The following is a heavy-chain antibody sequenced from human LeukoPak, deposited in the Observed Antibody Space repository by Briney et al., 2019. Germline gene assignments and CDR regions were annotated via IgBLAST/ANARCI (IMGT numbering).Heavy chain of an antibody. CDR1: GGSINNYY. J-gene: IGHJ4*02. CDR3: ARHRGPTTEVTRDFDY. Sequence: SETLSLTCTVSGGSINNYYWSWIRQPPGKGLEWIGYIYYSGTTNHNPSLKSRVTISVDTSKNQFSLKLSSVSAADTAVYYRARHRGPTTEVTRDFDYWGQGTLVTVSS. V-gene: IGHV4-59*01. D-gene: IGHD4-23*01. CDR2: IYYSGTT.